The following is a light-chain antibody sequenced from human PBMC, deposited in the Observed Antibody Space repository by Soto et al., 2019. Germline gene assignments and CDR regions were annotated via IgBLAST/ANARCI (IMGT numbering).Light chain of an antibody. CDR3: QHYANSVWT. CDR1: QSVSSSQ. J-gene: IGKJ1*01. CDR2: AAS. V-gene: IGKV3-20*01. Sequence: IVLTQAPDTLSLSPGDRATLSCRASQSVSSSQLVWYQQKPGQAPRLLIYAASSRATGIPDRFSGSGSGTDFTLTVSELETEDVAVYYCQHYANSVWTFGQGTKVEIK.